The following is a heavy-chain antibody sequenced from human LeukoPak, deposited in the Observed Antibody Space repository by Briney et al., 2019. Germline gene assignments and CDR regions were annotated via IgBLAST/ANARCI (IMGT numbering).Heavy chain of an antibody. J-gene: IGHJ4*02. CDR2: INHSGST. D-gene: IGHD3-9*01. Sequence: SETLSLTCAVYGGSFSGYYWSWIRQPPGKGLEWIGEINHSGSTNYNPSLKSRVTISVDTSKNQFSLKLSSVTAADTAVYYCARGSDILTGYYGYWGQGTLVTVSS. CDR1: GGSFSGYY. CDR3: ARGSDILTGYYGY. V-gene: IGHV4-34*01.